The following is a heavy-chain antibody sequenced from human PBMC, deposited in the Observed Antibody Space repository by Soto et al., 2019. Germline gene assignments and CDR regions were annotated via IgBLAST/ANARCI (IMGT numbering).Heavy chain of an antibody. Sequence: DVQLLESGGGLVQPGGSLRLSCAASGFSFSSYAMVWVRQAPGKGLEWVSVISARGGSLYFADSVKGRFTISRDNSKNVLSLEMNSLRAEDTAIYFCAKGSIEYSASVDNWGQGTLVLVSS. J-gene: IGHJ4*02. D-gene: IGHD4-4*01. V-gene: IGHV3-23*01. CDR1: GFSFSSYA. CDR3: AKGSIEYSASVDN. CDR2: ISARGGSL.